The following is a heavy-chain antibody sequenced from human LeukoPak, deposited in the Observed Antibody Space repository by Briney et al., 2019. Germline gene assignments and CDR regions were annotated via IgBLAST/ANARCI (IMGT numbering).Heavy chain of an antibody. V-gene: IGHV1-2*02. CDR1: GYTFAGYY. Sequence: ASVRVSCRASGYTFAGYYIHWVRQAPGQGLEWMGWITPNSGDTDYAQKFQGRVTMTTDTSLSTAYMELSGLRSDDTAVYYCSRRANCRGDCTLDYWGQGTLVTVSS. CDR2: ITPNSGDT. D-gene: IGHD2-21*01. J-gene: IGHJ4*02. CDR3: SRRANCRGDCTLDY.